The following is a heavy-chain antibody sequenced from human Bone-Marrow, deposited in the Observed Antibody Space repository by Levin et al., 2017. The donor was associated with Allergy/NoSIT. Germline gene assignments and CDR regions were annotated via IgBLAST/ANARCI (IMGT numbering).Heavy chain of an antibody. J-gene: IGHJ4*02. Sequence: ASVKVSCKVSGYTLTDLCMNWVRQAPGKGLEWMGGFDPEDGETIYAQKFQGRVTMTEDTSTNTAYMELGSLRSEDTAVYYCATVLLETPSVLDYWGQGTLVTVSS. CDR3: ATVLLETPSVLDY. D-gene: IGHD1-1*01. V-gene: IGHV1-24*01. CDR2: FDPEDGET. CDR1: GYTLTDLC.